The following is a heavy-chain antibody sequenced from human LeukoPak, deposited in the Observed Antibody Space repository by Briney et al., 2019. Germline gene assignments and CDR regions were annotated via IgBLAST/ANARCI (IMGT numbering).Heavy chain of an antibody. J-gene: IGHJ4*02. CDR2: VNWNDGST. D-gene: IGHD6-13*01. CDR1: GFTFDDHG. CDR3: ARDIATAGHLAFDY. Sequence: GGSLRLSCAASGFTFDDHGMSWVRQAPGKGLEWVSTVNWNDGSTAYADSVKGRFTISRDDAKDSLYLQMNSLRAEDTAVYYCARDIATAGHLAFDYWGQGILVTVSS. V-gene: IGHV3-20*04.